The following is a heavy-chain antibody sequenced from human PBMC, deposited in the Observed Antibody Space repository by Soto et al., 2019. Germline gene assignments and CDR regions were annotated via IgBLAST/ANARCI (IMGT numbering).Heavy chain of an antibody. CDR3: SRSAPYYPLDF. D-gene: IGHD3-10*01. CDR2: ISFDGSNK. CDR1: GFTFRHYA. Sequence: QVQLVESGGGVVQPGRSLRLSCAASGFTFRHYAMHWFRQAPGQGLGWVAVISFDGSNKYYADSVKGRFTISRANSKNTLYLQINSLRPEDTSVYYCSRSAPYYPLDFWVQGSMVTVSS. V-gene: IGHV3-30*01. J-gene: IGHJ4*02.